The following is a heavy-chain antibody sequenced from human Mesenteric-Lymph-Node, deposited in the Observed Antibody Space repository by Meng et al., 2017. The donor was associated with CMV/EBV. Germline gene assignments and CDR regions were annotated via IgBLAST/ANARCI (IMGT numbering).Heavy chain of an antibody. V-gene: IGHV1-2*02. J-gene: IGHJ5*02. CDR1: Y. CDR3: ARDRPGYDFWSGYYTLGGLNWFDP. CDR2: INPNSGGT. Sequence: YMHWVRQAPGQGLEWMGWINPNSGGTNYAQKFQGRVTMTRDTSISTAYMELSRLRSDDTAVYYCARDRPGYDFWSGYYTLGGLNWFDPWGQGTLVTVSS. D-gene: IGHD3-3*01.